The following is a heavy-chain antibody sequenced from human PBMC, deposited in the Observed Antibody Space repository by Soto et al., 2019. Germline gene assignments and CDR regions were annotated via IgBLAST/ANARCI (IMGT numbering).Heavy chain of an antibody. CDR2: IIPTFGTP. J-gene: IGHJ4*02. Sequence: QVQLVQSGTVVQRRGSSVKVSCQASGGTFSSHGMAWVRQAPGQGLEWMGGIIPTFGTPTYAPKFQGRVTITADKSTNTAYMELSSLRSEDTGVYYCASARSAQDFDFWGQGTLITVSS. CDR1: GGTFSSHG. D-gene: IGHD1-26*01. CDR3: ASARSAQDFDF. V-gene: IGHV1-69*06.